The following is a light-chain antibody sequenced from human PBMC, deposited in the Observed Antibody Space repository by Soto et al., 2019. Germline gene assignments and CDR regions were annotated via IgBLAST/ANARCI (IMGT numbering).Light chain of an antibody. CDR2: AAS. Sequence: ILLTQSASPLSASLGDRVTITCQASQGIDTSLAWYQQKPGKAPKLMIYAASNFQSGVPSRFSGSGSGTHFTLTISSLQPEDVATYYCQQLHGYPITLGQGTRLEIK. V-gene: IGKV1-9*01. CDR3: QQLHGYPIT. CDR1: QGIDTS. J-gene: IGKJ5*01.